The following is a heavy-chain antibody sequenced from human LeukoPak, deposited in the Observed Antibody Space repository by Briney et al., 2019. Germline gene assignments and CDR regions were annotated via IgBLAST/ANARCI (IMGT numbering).Heavy chain of an antibody. J-gene: IGHJ3*02. CDR1: GGSVRRGDYY. Sequence: SETLSLTCTVSGGSVRRGDYYWTWIRQPAGSGLEWIGRIYTSGTTDYNPSLRTRVTISVDTSKNQFSLKLSSVTAADTALYYCVRHPARGAGGKGFDIWGQGTMVTVSS. CDR2: IYTSGTT. CDR3: VRHPARGAGGKGFDI. V-gene: IGHV4-61*02. D-gene: IGHD4-23*01.